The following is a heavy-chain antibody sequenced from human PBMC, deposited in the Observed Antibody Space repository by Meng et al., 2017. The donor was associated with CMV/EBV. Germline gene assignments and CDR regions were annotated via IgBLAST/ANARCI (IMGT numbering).Heavy chain of an antibody. V-gene: IGHV3-23*01. CDR2: ISGSGGST. CDR3: AKDVSSGYYHPYFDY. D-gene: IGHD3-22*01. Sequence: SSLTFHSYALSWLRKTPGEGLEWVSAISGSGGSTYYADSVKGRFTISRDNSKNTLYLQMNSLRAEDTAVYYCAKDVSSGYYHPYFDYWGQGTLVTVSS. CDR1: SLTFHSYA. J-gene: IGHJ4*02.